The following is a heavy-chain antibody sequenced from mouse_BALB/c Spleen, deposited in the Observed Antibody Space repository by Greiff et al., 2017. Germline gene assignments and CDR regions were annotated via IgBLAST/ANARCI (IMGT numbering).Heavy chain of an antibody. J-gene: IGHJ2*01. CDR2: ISYSGST. CDR1: GYSITSDYA. CDR3: ARGGSTMITYYFDY. Sequence: VQLKESGPGLVKPSQSLSLTCTVTGYSITSDYAWNWIRQFPGNKLEWMGYISYSGSTSYNPSLKSRISITRDTSKNQFFLQLNSVTTEDTATYYCARGGSTMITYYFDYWGQGTTLTVSS. V-gene: IGHV3-2*02. D-gene: IGHD2-4*01.